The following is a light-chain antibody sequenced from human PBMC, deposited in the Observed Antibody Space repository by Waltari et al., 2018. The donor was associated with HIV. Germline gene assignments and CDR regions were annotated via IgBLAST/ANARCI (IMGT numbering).Light chain of an antibody. CDR2: EDK. CDR1: RGNIASDY. V-gene: IGLV6-57*01. Sequence: FMLTQPHSVSESPGKTVTISCTRSRGNIASDYAQRYQQRPGSSPTTVIYEDKHRPSGVPDLFSGSIDSSSNSASLTISGLKTEDEADYYCQSFDSTNQVFGGGTKLTVL. J-gene: IGLJ3*02. CDR3: QSFDSTNQV.